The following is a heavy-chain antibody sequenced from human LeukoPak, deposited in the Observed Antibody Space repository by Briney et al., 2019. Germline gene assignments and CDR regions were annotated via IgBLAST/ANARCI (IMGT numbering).Heavy chain of an antibody. J-gene: IGHJ4*02. CDR1: GYTFTGYY. CDR2: INPNSGGT. V-gene: IGHV1-2*02. Sequence: KPGASVTVSCTASGYTFTGYYMHWVRQAPGQGLEWMGWINPNSGGTNYAQKFQGRVTMTRDTSISTAYMELSRLRSDDTAVCYCARIGYCSGGSCPFDYWGQGTLVTVSS. D-gene: IGHD2-15*01. CDR3: ARIGYCSGGSCPFDY.